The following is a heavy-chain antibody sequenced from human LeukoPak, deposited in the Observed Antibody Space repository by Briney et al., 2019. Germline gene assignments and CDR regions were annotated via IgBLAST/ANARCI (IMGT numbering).Heavy chain of an antibody. V-gene: IGHV4-59*01. CDR1: GGSISSYY. CDR2: IYYSGST. Sequence: PSETLSLTCTVSGGSISSYYWSWIRQPPGKGLEWIGYIYYSGSTNYNPSLKSRVTISVDTSKNQFSLKLSSVTAADPAVYYCARDNTVAHDGWFVSWGQGTLVPVSS. J-gene: IGHJ5*01. D-gene: IGHD4-11*01. CDR3: ARDNTVAHDGWFVS.